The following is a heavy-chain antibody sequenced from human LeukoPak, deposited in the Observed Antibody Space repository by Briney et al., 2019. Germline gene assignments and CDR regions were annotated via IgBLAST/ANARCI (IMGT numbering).Heavy chain of an antibody. Sequence: ASVKVSCKASGYTFTSYGISWVRQAPGQGLEWMGWISAYNGNKNYAQKLQGRVTMTTDTSTSTAYMELRSLRSDDTAVYYCARDEDFPGGHWYFDLWGRGTLVTVSS. J-gene: IGHJ2*01. V-gene: IGHV1-18*01. D-gene: IGHD4-23*01. CDR1: GYTFTSYG. CDR2: ISAYNGNK. CDR3: ARDEDFPGGHWYFDL.